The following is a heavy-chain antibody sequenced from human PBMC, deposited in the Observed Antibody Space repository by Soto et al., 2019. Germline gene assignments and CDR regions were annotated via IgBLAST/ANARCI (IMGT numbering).Heavy chain of an antibody. Sequence: QVQLVQSGAEVKKPGSSVKVSCKVSRGSFTGSAISWVRQAPGQGLEWMGGIIPIFGTTNYAQQFQGRFTITADASTRTAYMELSSLRSEDTALYYCARENSIASLSYYYGMDFWGQGTTVTVSS. V-gene: IGHV1-69*01. CDR3: ARENSIASLSYYYGMDF. J-gene: IGHJ6*02. CDR1: RGSFTGSA. CDR2: IIPIFGTT. D-gene: IGHD6-6*01.